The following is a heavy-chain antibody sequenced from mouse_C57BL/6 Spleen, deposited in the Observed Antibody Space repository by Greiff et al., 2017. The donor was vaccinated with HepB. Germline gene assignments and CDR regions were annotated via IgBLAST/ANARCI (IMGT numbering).Heavy chain of an antibody. J-gene: IGHJ1*03. CDR3: ARLDYDGSSQPYWYFDV. D-gene: IGHD1-1*01. V-gene: IGHV5-17*01. CDR2: ISSGSSTI. CDR1: GFTFSDYG. Sequence: EVQRVESGGGLVKPGGSLKLSCAASGFTFSDYGMHWVRQAPEKGLEWVAYISSGSSTIYYADTVKGRFTISRDNAKNTLFLQMTSLRSEDTAMYYCARLDYDGSSQPYWYFDVWGTGTTVTVSS.